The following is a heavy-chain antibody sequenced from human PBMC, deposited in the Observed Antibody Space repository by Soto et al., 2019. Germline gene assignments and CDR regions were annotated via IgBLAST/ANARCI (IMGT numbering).Heavy chain of an antibody. Sequence: GGSLRLSCAASGITFNSYWMNWVRQAPGKGLEWVANIKKDGSEKYYVDSVKGRFTISRDNAKSSLYLQMNSLRVEDTAVYYCKGGPQGGSWGQGTLVTVSS. V-gene: IGHV3-7*01. CDR3: KGGPQGGS. D-gene: IGHD2-15*01. J-gene: IGHJ5*02. CDR2: IKKDGSEK. CDR1: GITFNSYW.